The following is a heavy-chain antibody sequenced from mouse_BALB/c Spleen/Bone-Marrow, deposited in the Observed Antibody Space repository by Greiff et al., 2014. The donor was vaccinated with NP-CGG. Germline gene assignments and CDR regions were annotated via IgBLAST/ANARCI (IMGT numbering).Heavy chain of an antibody. CDR2: IRNNANGYTT. Sequence: EVQGVESGGDLVQPGGSLRLSCATSGFTFTDYYMSWVRQPPGKALEWLGFIRNNANGYTTEYSVSVKGKFTMTRDNSQSILYLQMNTLIAEDSATYYCARGGLTGKDYWGQGTTLTVSS. J-gene: IGHJ2*01. D-gene: IGHD4-1*01. CDR3: ARGGLTGKDY. V-gene: IGHV7-3*02. CDR1: GFTFTDYY.